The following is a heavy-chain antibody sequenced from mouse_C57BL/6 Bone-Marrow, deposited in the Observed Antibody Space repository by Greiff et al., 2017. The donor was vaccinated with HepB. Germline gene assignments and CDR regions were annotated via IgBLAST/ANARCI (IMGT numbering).Heavy chain of an antibody. J-gene: IGHJ3*01. CDR2: IDPETGGT. Sequence: QVHVKQSGAELVRPGASVTLSCKASGYTFTDYEMHWVKQTPVHGLEWIGAIDPETGGTAYNQKFKGKAILTADKSSSTAYMELRSLTSEDSAVYYCTLSNYGFAYWGQGTLVTVSA. CDR3: TLSNYGFAY. D-gene: IGHD2-5*01. CDR1: GYTFTDYE. V-gene: IGHV1-15*01.